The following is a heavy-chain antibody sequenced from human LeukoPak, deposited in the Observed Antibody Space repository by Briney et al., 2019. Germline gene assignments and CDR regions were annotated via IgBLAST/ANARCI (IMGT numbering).Heavy chain of an antibody. D-gene: IGHD6-13*01. V-gene: IGHV1-24*01. Sequence: ASVKVSCKASGGTFSSYAISWVRQAPGKGLEWMGGFDPEDGETIYAQKFQGRVTMTEDTSTDTAYMELSSLRSEDTAVYYCHLYSSSWYGRDYWGQGTLVTVSS. CDR1: GGTFSSYA. CDR2: FDPEDGET. J-gene: IGHJ4*02. CDR3: HLYSSSWYGRDY.